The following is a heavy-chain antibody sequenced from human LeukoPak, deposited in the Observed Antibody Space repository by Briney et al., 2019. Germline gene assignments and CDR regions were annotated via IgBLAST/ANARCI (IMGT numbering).Heavy chain of an antibody. CDR3: VRSKSGAYGWFDP. D-gene: IGHD2-15*01. CDR2: ISHSGST. V-gene: IGHV4-34*01. J-gene: IGHJ5*02. Sequence: SETLSLTCAVYGGSFSGYYWSWVRQPPGKGLEWIGEISHSGSTYYNPSLKSRVTISVDTSKNQFSLKVNSVTAADTAVYYCVRSKSGAYGWFDPWGQGTLVTVSS. CDR1: GGSFSGYY.